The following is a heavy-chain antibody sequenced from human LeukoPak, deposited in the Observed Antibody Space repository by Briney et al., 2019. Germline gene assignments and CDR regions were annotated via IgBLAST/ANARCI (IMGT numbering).Heavy chain of an antibody. V-gene: IGHV3-30*02. CDR2: IRYDGSNK. CDR1: GFTFSSYG. Sequence: GGSLRLSCAASGFTFSSYGMHWVRQAPGKGLEWVAFIRYDGSNKYYADSVKGRFTISRDNSKNTLYLQTNSLRAEDTAVYYCAKEHLGYCSSTSRSGGSDYWGQGILVTVSS. J-gene: IGHJ4*02. CDR3: AKEHLGYCSSTSRSGGSDY. D-gene: IGHD2-2*01.